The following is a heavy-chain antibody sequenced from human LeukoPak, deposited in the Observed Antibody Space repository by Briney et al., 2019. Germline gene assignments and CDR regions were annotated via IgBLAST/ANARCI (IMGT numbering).Heavy chain of an antibody. CDR3: AREGSFSTGGYYYYGMDV. Sequence: SVKVSCKASGGTFSSYAISWVRQAPGQGLEWMGGIIPIFGTANYAQKFQGRVTITADESTSTAYMELSSLRSEDTAVYYCAREGSFSTGGYYYYGMDVWGQGTTVTVSS. J-gene: IGHJ6*02. CDR2: IIPIFGTA. V-gene: IGHV1-69*01. CDR1: GGTFSSYA. D-gene: IGHD1-14*01.